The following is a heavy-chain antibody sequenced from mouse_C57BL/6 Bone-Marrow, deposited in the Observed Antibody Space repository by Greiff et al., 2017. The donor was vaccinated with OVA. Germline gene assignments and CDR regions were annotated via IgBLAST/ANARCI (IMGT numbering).Heavy chain of an antibody. Sequence: QVQLQQPGAELVMPGASVKLSCKASGYTFTSYWMHWVKRRPGQGLEWIGEIDPFDSYTNYNQKFKGKSTLTVDKSSSTAYMQLSSLTSEDSAVYYCARGGLYYFDYWGQGTTLTVSS. CDR2: IDPFDSYT. CDR3: ARGGLYYFDY. CDR1: GYTFTSYW. V-gene: IGHV1-69*01. J-gene: IGHJ2*01.